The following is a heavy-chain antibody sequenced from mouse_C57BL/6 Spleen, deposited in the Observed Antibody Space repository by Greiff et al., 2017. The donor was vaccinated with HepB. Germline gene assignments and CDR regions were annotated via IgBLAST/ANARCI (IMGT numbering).Heavy chain of an antibody. Sequence: DVKVEESEGGLVQPGSSMKLSCTASGFTFSDYYMAWVRQVPEKGLEWVANINYDGSSTYYLDSLKSRFIISRDNAKNILYLQMSSLKSEDTATYYCARDSYYSNSYYAMDYWGQGTSVTVSS. CDR2: INYDGSST. V-gene: IGHV5-16*01. D-gene: IGHD2-5*01. J-gene: IGHJ4*01. CDR3: ARDSYYSNSYYAMDY. CDR1: GFTFSDYY.